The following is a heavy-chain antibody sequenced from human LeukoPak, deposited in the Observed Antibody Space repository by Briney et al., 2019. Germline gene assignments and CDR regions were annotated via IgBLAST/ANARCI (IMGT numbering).Heavy chain of an antibody. Sequence: GGSLRLSCAASGFTFSSYSMNWVRQAPGKGLEWISYISSSSSAIFYADSVKGRLTISRDNAKASLYLQMNRLRDEDTAVYYCVREPSLHYNSSGNPKRGFDYWGQGTVVTVSS. CDR3: VREPSLHYNSSGNPKRGFDY. D-gene: IGHD3-22*01. J-gene: IGHJ4*02. V-gene: IGHV3-48*02. CDR1: GFTFSSYS. CDR2: ISSSSSAI.